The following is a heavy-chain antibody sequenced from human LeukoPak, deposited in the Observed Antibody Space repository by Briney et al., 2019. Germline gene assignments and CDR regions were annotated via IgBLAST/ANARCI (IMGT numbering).Heavy chain of an antibody. CDR2: IRGSDDST. V-gene: IGHV3-23*01. CDR3: AQDTGPAAGITADY. D-gene: IGHD6-13*01. Sequence: GGSLRLSCAASGFTFSSYAMTWVRQAPGKGLEWVSTIRGSDDSTYYADSVKGRFTISRDNSKNTLYLQMNSLRAEDTAIYYCAQDTGPAAGITADYWGQGTLVTVSS. CDR1: GFTFSSYA. J-gene: IGHJ4*02.